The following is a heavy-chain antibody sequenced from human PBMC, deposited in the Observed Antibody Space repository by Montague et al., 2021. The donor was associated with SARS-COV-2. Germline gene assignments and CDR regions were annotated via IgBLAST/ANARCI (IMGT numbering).Heavy chain of an antibody. CDR1: GDRASSNSAT. CDR3: TSGREGNYNVMDV. V-gene: IGHV6-1*01. D-gene: IGHD1-1*01. Sequence: CAISGDRASSNSATWNWVRQSPSRGLEWLGRTYYRSKWYNDYAXXXRGRVTINPDTSKNQFSLQLNSVTPEDTAIYYCTSGREGNYNVMDVWGQGTTVTVSS. J-gene: IGHJ6*02. CDR2: TYYRSKWYN.